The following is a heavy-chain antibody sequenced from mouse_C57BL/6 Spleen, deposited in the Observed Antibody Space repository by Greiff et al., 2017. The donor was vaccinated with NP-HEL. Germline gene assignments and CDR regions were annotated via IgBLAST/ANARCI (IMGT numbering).Heavy chain of an antibody. CDR3: ARGNYGIFYYFDY. CDR2: IDPSDSYT. Sequence: VQLQQPGAELVMPGASVKLSCKASGYTFTSYWMHWVKQRPGQGLEWIGEIDPSDSYTNYNQKFKGKSTLTVDKSSSTAYMQLSSLTSEDSAVYYCARGNYGIFYYFDYWGQGTTLTVSS. CDR1: GYTFTSYW. V-gene: IGHV1-69*01. D-gene: IGHD1-1*01. J-gene: IGHJ2*01.